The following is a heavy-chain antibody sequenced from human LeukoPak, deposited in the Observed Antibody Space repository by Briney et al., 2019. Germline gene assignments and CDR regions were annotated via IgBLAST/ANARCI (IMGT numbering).Heavy chain of an antibody. D-gene: IGHD3-3*01. CDR2: MNPNSGNT. Sequence: ASVKVSCKASGYTFTSYDINWVRQATGQGLEWMGWMNPNSGNTGYAQKFQGRVTMTRNTSISTAYMELSSLRFEDTAVYYCARGRGSGYYRRGNWFDPWGQGTLVTVSS. V-gene: IGHV1-8*01. CDR3: ARGRGSGYYRRGNWFDP. J-gene: IGHJ5*02. CDR1: GYTFTSYD.